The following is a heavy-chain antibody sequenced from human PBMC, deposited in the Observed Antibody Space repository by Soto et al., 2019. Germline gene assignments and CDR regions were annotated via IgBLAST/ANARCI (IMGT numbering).Heavy chain of an antibody. V-gene: IGHV4-59*01. J-gene: IGHJ4*02. Sequence: ETLSLTCTVSGGSISSYYWSWIRQPPGKGLEWIGYIYYSGSTNYNPSLKSRVTISVDTSKNQFSLKLSSVTAADTAVYYCARDATSGSYYSDWGQGTLVTVSS. CDR2: IYYSGST. D-gene: IGHD1-26*01. CDR3: ARDATSGSYYSD. CDR1: GGSISSYY.